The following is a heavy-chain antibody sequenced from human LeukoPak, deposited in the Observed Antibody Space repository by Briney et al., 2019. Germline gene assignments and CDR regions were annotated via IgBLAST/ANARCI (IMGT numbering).Heavy chain of an antibody. CDR3: AREHCSGGSCYSIYYYYYMDV. Sequence: SETLSLTCTVSGGSISSSSYYWGWMRQPPGKGREWNGSIYYSGSTYYNPSLKSRVTISVDTSKNQFSLKLSSVTAADTAVYYCAREHCSGGSCYSIYYYYYMDVWGKGTTVTVSS. V-gene: IGHV4-39*07. CDR1: GGSISSSSYY. J-gene: IGHJ6*03. D-gene: IGHD2-15*01. CDR2: IYYSGST.